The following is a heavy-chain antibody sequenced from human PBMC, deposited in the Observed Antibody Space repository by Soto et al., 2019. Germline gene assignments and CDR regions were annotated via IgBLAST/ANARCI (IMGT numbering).Heavy chain of an antibody. V-gene: IGHV3-23*01. CDR1: GFTFSNYA. CDR2: ISGSGGST. J-gene: IGHJ4*02. CDR3: AKDQGSSWYEIHY. Sequence: EVQLLESGGGLVQPGGSLRLSCAASGFTFSNYAVTWVRQAPGKGLEWVSTISGSGGSTYYADSVKGRFTISRDNSKNTLYLQTNSLRAEDTAVYYCAKDQGSSWYEIHYWGQGTLVTVSS. D-gene: IGHD6-13*01.